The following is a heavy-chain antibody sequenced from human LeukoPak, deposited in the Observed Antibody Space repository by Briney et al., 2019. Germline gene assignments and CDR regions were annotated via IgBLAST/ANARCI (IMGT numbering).Heavy chain of an antibody. CDR3: AKDSGSGWYLDY. D-gene: IGHD6-19*01. CDR2: ISWDGGST. J-gene: IGHJ4*02. Sequence: PGGSLRLSCAASGFTLSSYAMSWVRQAPGKGLEWVSLISWDGGSTYYADSVKGRFTISRDNSKNSLYLQMNSLRAEDTALYYCAKDSGSGWYLDYWGQGTLVTVSS. CDR1: GFTLSSYA. V-gene: IGHV3-43D*03.